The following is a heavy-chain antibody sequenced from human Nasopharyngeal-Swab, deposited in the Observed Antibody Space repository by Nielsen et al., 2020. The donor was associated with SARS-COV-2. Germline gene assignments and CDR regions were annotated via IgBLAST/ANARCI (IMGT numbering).Heavy chain of an antibody. Sequence: WIRQPPGQGLEWVSSISSSSSYIYYADSVKGRFTISRDNAKNSLYLQMNSLRAEDTAVYYCARCRDIVVVPAARPYYYYGMDVWGQGTTVTVSS. J-gene: IGHJ6*02. CDR3: ARCRDIVVVPAARPYYYYGMDV. CDR2: ISSSSSYI. V-gene: IGHV3-21*01. D-gene: IGHD2-2*01.